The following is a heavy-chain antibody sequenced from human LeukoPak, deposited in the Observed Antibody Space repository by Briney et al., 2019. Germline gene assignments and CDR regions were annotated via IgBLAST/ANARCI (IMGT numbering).Heavy chain of an antibody. CDR1: GISFNNCW. CDR3: ATGLGHYYDY. D-gene: IGHD3-22*01. V-gene: IGHV3-74*01. J-gene: IGHJ4*02. Sequence: GGSLRLSCAASGISFNNCWMHWVRQAPGKGLVWVSRVNSDGSSTVYADSVKGRFTISRDNARTTVYLQMSSLRLDDTATYYCATGLGHYYDYWGQGSLVTVSS. CDR2: VNSDGSST.